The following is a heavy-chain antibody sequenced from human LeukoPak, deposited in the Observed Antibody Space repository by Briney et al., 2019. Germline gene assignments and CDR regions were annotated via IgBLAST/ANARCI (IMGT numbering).Heavy chain of an antibody. J-gene: IGHJ4*02. D-gene: IGHD5-18*01. Sequence: SETLSLTCTVSGGSINSYFWSWIRQPPGKGLEWIGYIYYSGSTNYNPSLKSRVTISVDTSKNQFSLKLSSVTAADTAVYYCARLNSYGPPLFDYWGQGTLVTVSS. CDR3: ARLNSYGPPLFDY. V-gene: IGHV4-59*08. CDR2: IYYSGST. CDR1: GGSINSYF.